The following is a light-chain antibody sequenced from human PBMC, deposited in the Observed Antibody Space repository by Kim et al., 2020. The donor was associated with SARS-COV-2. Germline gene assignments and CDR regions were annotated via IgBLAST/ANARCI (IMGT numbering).Light chain of an antibody. CDR2: GAS. CDR1: QSVSST. CDR3: QQYNAWPYT. J-gene: IGKJ2*01. V-gene: IGKV3-15*01. Sequence: EIVMTQSPATLSVSPGEGATLSCRASQSVSSTLTWYQQKPGQAPRLLIYGASTRATDIPARFSGSGSGTEFTLTISSVQSEDCAVYYCQQYNAWPYTFGLGTKLEI.